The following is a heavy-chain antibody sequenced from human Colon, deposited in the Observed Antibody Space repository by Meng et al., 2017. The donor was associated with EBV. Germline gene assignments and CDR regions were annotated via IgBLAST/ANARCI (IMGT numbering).Heavy chain of an antibody. Sequence: VALQQSGPGTGKPFKTLPLTSPFSGGPISSGDYYWSWSRQPPGKGLEWIGYIYYSGSTYYNPSLKSRVTISVDTSKNQFSLKLSSVTAADTAVYYCARDRGGLGAFDYWGQGILVTVSS. J-gene: IGHJ4*02. CDR2: IYYSGST. D-gene: IGHD5-12*01. CDR3: ARDRGGLGAFDY. V-gene: IGHV4-30-4*01. CDR1: GGPISSGDYY.